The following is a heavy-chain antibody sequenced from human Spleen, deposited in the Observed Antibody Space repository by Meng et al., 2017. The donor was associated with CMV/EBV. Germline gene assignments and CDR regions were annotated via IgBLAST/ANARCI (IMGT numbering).Heavy chain of an antibody. J-gene: IGHJ5*02. D-gene: IGHD6-6*01. CDR2: ISGSGGST. Sequence: GESLKISCAASGLSVSSNYVSWVRQAPGKGPEWVSAISGSGGSTYYADSVKGRFTISRDNSKNTLYLQMNSLRAEDTAVYYCAKAILIAARDLWFDPWGQGTLVTVSS. CDR1: GLSVSSNY. CDR3: AKAILIAARDLWFDP. V-gene: IGHV3-23*01.